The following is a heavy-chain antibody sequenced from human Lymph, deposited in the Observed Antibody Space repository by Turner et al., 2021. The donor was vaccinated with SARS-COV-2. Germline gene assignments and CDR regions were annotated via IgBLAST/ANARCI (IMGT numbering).Heavy chain of an antibody. CDR2: FDPEDGET. J-gene: IGHJ6*02. Sequence: QVQLVQSGAEVKKPGASVKVSCKVSGYTLTEVSMHWVRQAPGKGLEWMGGFDPEDGETIYAQKFQGRVTMTEDTSTDTAYMELSSLRSEDTAVYYCATGPYDFWSGPSPGYYGMDVWAKGPRSPSP. CDR1: GYTLTEVS. V-gene: IGHV1-24*01. CDR3: ATGPYDFWSGPSPGYYGMDV. D-gene: IGHD3-3*01.